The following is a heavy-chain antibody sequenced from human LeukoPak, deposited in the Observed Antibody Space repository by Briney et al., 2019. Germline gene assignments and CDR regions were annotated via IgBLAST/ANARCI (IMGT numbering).Heavy chain of an antibody. D-gene: IGHD2-15*01. V-gene: IGHV4-59*01. CDR3: AKTRSAEIFTNMGFGY. CDR1: GGSISSYY. CDR2: IYYSGST. Sequence: SETLSLTCTVSGGSISSYYWSWIRQPPGKGLEWIGYIYYSGSTNYNPSLKSRVTISVDTSKNQFSLKLSSVTAADTAVYYCAKTRSAEIFTNMGFGYWGQGTLVTVSS. J-gene: IGHJ4*02.